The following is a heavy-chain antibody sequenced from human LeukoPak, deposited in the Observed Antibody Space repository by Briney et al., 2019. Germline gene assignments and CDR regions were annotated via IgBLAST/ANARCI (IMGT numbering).Heavy chain of an antibody. CDR2: ISSSGSTI. D-gene: IGHD3-22*01. CDR1: GFTFSSYE. V-gene: IGHV3-48*03. Sequence: LGGSLRLSCAASGFTFSSYEMNWVRQAPGKGLEWVSYISSSGSTIYYADSVKGRFTISRDNAKNSLYLQMNSLRAEDTAVYYCARDPFNYYDSSGYYQDYFDYWGQGTLVTVSS. J-gene: IGHJ4*02. CDR3: ARDPFNYYDSSGYYQDYFDY.